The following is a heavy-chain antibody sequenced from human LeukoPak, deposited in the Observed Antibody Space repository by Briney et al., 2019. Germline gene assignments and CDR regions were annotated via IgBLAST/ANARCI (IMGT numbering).Heavy chain of an antibody. V-gene: IGHV4-4*08. Sequence: PSETLSLTCTVSGDSLYYWGWIRQPPGKGLEWIGSVYSTGHTNYNLSLKSRVTMSIDTSKNQLSLRLSSVTAADTAVYYCARSKAHLSTSWYGNWFDPWGQGTLVTVSS. CDR1: GDSLYY. CDR2: VYSTGHT. J-gene: IGHJ5*02. D-gene: IGHD2-2*01. CDR3: ARSKAHLSTSWYGNWFDP.